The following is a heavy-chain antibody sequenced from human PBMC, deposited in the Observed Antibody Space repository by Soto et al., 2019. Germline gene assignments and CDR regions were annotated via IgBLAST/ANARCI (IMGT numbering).Heavy chain of an antibody. D-gene: IGHD5-18*01. CDR1: GGSISSSTYY. J-gene: IGHJ4*02. CDR3: ARLDTAMVRTFDY. CDR2: ISYTGST. V-gene: IGHV4-39*01. Sequence: SETLSLTCTVSGGSISSSTYYWGWIRQPPGKGLEWIGSISYTGSTYYNPFLKSRVTISVGTSKNQFSLKLNFVTAADTAVYYCARLDTAMVRTFDYWGQGTLVTVSS.